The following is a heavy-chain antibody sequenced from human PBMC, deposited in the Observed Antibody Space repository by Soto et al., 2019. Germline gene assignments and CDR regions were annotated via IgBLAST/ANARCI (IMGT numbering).Heavy chain of an antibody. CDR3: ATIAVAGNDF. CDR1: VFTFSSYA. J-gene: IGHJ4*02. CDR2: ISGSGGST. Sequence: WWSLRLSCSASVFTFSSYAMSWFRQAPGKGLEWVSAISGSGGSTYYADSVKGRFTISRDNSKNTLYLQMNSLRAEDTAVYYCATIAVAGNDFGGQGTLVTVSS. D-gene: IGHD6-19*01. V-gene: IGHV3-23*01.